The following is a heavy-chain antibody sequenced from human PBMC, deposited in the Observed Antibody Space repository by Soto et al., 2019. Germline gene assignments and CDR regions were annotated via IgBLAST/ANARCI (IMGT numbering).Heavy chain of an antibody. D-gene: IGHD2-21*01. Sequence: QVQLVQSGAEVKKPGASVKVSCKASGYTFTRYTMYWVRQAPGQRLECMGWINAGNDNIKYSQKFQGRVTITTDTSASTAYMELTSLRAEDTAVYYCAICGGLVSGWGQGTLVTVSS. J-gene: IGHJ4*02. CDR1: GYTFTRYT. CDR2: INAGNDNI. V-gene: IGHV1-3*01. CDR3: AICGGLVSG.